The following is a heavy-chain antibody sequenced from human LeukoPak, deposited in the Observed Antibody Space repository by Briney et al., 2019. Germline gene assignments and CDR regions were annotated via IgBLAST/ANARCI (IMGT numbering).Heavy chain of an antibody. V-gene: IGHV4-59*01. D-gene: IGHD2-15*01. CDR1: GGSISTYF. J-gene: IGHJ3*02. Sequence: SETLSLTCTLSGGSISTYFWSWIRPPPGKGLEWMGYIYYSGSTNFNPSLKSRVIISVDTSKNQSSVTLTSVTAVDTGVYYGARVQKDIVVGVAADPYDAFDIWGQGTMVTVSS. CDR2: IYYSGST. CDR3: ARVQKDIVVGVAADPYDAFDI.